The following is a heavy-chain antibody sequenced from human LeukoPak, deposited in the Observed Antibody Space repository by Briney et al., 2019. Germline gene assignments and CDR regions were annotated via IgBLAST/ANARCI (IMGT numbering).Heavy chain of an antibody. V-gene: IGHV5-51*01. D-gene: IGHD3-10*01. Sequence: GESLKISCVASGYRFATYWIGWVGQTPGKGLEWMGIIYPGNSDTRNSTSFQGQVTISAVKAISTAYLQWSSLKASDTAMYYGARQHGSGSYYSRAIDYWGQGTLVTVSS. CDR2: IYPGNSDT. CDR1: GYRFATYW. J-gene: IGHJ4*02. CDR3: ARQHGSGSYYSRAIDY.